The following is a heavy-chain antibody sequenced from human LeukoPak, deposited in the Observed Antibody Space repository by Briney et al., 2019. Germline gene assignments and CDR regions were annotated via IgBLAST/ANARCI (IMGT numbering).Heavy chain of an antibody. CDR2: INHSGST. CDR3: ARVDLDDSSWYGYFDS. Sequence: PSETLSLTCAVYGGSFSGYYWSWIRQPPGKGLEWLGEINHSGSTNYNTSLKSRVIISVDKSKKHFSLKLSSVAAADTAVYYCARVDLDDSSWYGYFDSWGQGTLVTVSS. CDR1: GGSFSGYY. D-gene: IGHD6-13*01. J-gene: IGHJ4*02. V-gene: IGHV4-34*01.